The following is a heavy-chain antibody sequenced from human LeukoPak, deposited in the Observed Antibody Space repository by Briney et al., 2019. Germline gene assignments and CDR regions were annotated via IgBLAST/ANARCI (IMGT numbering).Heavy chain of an antibody. V-gene: IGHV4-39*01. J-gene: IGHJ5*02. Sequence: SETLSLTCTVSGGSISSANFYWGWIRQPPGKGLDWIGSIYYSGSTYYNSSLKSRATTSVDTSKNQFSLKLSSVTAADTAVYYCARLLLSAGWFDPWGQGTLVTVSS. CDR3: ARLLLSAGWFDP. CDR2: IYYSGST. CDR1: GGSISSANFY. D-gene: IGHD2/OR15-2a*01.